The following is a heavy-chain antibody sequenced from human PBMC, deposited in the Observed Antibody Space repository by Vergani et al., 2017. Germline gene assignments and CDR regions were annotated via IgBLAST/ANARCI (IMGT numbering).Heavy chain of an antibody. CDR2: ISWNSGSI. CDR1: GFTFDDYA. J-gene: IGHJ4*02. CDR3: AKDMGGGVQSLWGYFDY. Sequence: EVQLVESGGGLVQPGRSLRLSCAASGFTFDDYAMHWVRQAPGKGLEWVSGISWNSGSIGYADSVKGRFTISRDNAKNSLYLQMNSLRAEDTALYYCAKDMGGGVQSLWGYFDYWGQGTLVTVSS. D-gene: IGHD3-16*01. V-gene: IGHV3-9*01.